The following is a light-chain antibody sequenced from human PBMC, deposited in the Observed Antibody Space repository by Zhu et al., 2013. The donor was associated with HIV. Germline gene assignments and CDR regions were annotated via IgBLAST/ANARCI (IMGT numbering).Light chain of an antibody. CDR3: QESYSTPRT. CDR1: QNIGNY. Sequence: DIQMTQSPSSLSASIGDRVTITCRAGQNIGNYLNWYQKKPGKAPNLLIYYASSLQSGVPPRFSGSGSGTDFTLTISSLKPEDFATYYCQESYSTPRTFGQGTKLEIK. J-gene: IGKJ2*01. V-gene: IGKV1-39*01. CDR2: YAS.